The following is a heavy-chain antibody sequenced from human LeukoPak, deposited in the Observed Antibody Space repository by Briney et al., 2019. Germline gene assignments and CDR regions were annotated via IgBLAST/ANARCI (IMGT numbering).Heavy chain of an antibody. CDR1: GFTFSSYS. V-gene: IGHV3-48*01. Sequence: GGPLRLSCAASGFTFSSYSMNWVRQAPGKGLEWVSYISSSSSTIYYADSVKGRFTISRDNAKNSLYLQMNSLRAEDTAVYYCARDRTAAAGQTLRGYFDLWGRGTLVTVSS. CDR3: ARDRTAAAGQTLRGYFDL. CDR2: ISSSSSTI. J-gene: IGHJ2*01. D-gene: IGHD6-13*01.